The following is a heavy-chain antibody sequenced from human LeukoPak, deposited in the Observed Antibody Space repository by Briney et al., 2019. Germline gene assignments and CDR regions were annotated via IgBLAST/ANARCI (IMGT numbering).Heavy chain of an antibody. Sequence: GGSLRLSCAASGFTFSSYGMSWVRQAPGKGLEWVSGISGSDGSTYYADSVKGRFTISRDNSRNTLFLQMNSPRAEDTAVYYCAKGGSSWFLHYWGQGTLDTVSS. CDR1: GFTFSSYG. CDR2: ISGSDGST. V-gene: IGHV3-23*01. J-gene: IGHJ4*02. D-gene: IGHD6-13*01. CDR3: AKGGSSWFLHY.